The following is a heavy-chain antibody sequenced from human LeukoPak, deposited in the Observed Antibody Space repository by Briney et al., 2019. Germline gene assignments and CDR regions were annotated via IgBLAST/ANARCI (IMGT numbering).Heavy chain of an antibody. CDR1: GYTFTNFA. D-gene: IGHD6-19*01. CDR2: INPGNGDT. V-gene: IGHV1-3*01. Sequence: GASVKVSCKASGYTFTNFAINWVRQAPGQRLEWMGWINPGNGDTKYSQKFQGRVSITRDTSANTAYMDLSSLRSEDTAVYYCAARPGIEVAGFDFWGQGTLVTVSS. J-gene: IGHJ4*02. CDR3: AARPGIEVAGFDF.